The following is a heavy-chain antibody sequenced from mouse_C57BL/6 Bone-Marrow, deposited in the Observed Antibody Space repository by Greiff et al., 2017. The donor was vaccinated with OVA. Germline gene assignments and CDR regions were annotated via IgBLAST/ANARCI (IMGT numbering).Heavy chain of an antibody. V-gene: IGHV1-50*01. CDR2: IDPSDSYT. D-gene: IGHD1-1*01. Sequence: QVQLQQSGAELVKPGASVKLSCKASGYTFTSYWMQWVKQRPGQGLEWIGEIDPSDSYTNYNQKFKGKATLTVDTSSSTAYMQLSSLTSEDSAVYYCARSLYYGSSPFFDYWGQGTTLTVSS. J-gene: IGHJ2*01. CDR1: GYTFTSYW. CDR3: ARSLYYGSSPFFDY.